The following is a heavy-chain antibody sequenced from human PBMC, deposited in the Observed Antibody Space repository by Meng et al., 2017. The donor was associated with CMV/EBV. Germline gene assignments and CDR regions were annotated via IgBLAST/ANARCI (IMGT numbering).Heavy chain of an antibody. D-gene: IGHD3-3*01. Sequence: YDINWVRQATGQGLEWMGWMNPNSGNTGYAQKFQGRVTMTRNTSISTAYMELSSLRSEDTAVYYCARDDFWSGYFGGSYYYYGMDVWGQGTTVTVSS. CDR3: ARDDFWSGYFGGSYYYYGMDV. J-gene: IGHJ6*02. V-gene: IGHV1-8*01. CDR2: MNPNSGNT. CDR1: YD.